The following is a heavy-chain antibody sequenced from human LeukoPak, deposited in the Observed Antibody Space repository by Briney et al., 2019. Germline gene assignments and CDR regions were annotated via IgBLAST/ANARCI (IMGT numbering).Heavy chain of an antibody. D-gene: IGHD4-23*01. CDR3: AKSSGPTVDYYLDL. V-gene: IGHV3-23*01. CDR1: GFSISTFA. Sequence: GGSLRLSCGASGFSISTFAMSWVRQAPGKGLEWVSAISASGGSTYYADSVKGRFTISRDNSKDTLYLQVNSLRAEDTAVYHCAKSSGPTVDYYLDLWGQGTLVTVSS. J-gene: IGHJ4*02. CDR2: ISASGGST.